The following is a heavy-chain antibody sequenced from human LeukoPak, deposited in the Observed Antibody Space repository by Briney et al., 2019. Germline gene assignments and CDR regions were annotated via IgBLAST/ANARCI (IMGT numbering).Heavy chain of an antibody. CDR3: ARHCIVVVPAAMAYYYYMDV. Sequence: SETLSLTCAVYGGSFSGYYWSWIRQPPGKGLEWIGEINHSGSTNYNPSLKSRVTISVDTSKNQFSLKLSSVTAADTAVYYCARHCIVVVPAAMAYYYYMDVWGKGTTVTISS. CDR1: GGSFSGYY. J-gene: IGHJ6*03. CDR2: INHSGST. D-gene: IGHD2-2*01. V-gene: IGHV4-34*01.